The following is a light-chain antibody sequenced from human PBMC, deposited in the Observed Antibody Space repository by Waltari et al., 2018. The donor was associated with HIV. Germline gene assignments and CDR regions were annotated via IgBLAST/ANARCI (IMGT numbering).Light chain of an antibody. V-gene: IGLV1-47*01. J-gene: IGLJ3*02. CDR2: RDN. CDR3: AAWDDILSGWV. Sequence: QSVLTQPPSASGAPGQRVTISCSGSSANIGNTVYWYQQLPGTAPKVLIYRDNQPPSGVPDRCSGSRSGTSASLDVSGLRSEDEANYICAAWDDILSGWVFGGGTKLTVL. CDR1: SANIGNT.